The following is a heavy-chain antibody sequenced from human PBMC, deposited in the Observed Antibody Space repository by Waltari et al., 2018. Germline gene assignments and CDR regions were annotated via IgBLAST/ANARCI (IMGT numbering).Heavy chain of an antibody. CDR3: ATRLVAAGTNFDY. CDR1: GDSINRTSYY. V-gene: IGHV4-39*02. CDR2: IYSVGRT. Sequence: QLQLQESGPGLVKPSETLSLSCTVFGDSINRTSYYWGWVRQPPGQGLDLFGSIYSVGRTYYHPSLDIRLTISLDTSKNHYSLRLSSVSAADTAVYYCATRLVAAGTNFDYWGQGSLVTVSS. D-gene: IGHD1-7*01. J-gene: IGHJ4*02.